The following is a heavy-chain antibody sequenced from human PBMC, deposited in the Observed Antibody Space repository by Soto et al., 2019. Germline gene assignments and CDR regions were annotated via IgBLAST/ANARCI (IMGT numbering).Heavy chain of an antibody. Sequence: ESGGGVVQPGRSLRLSCAASGFTFSSYGMHWVRQAPGKGLEWVAVISYDGSNKYYADSVKGRFTISRDNSKNTLYLQMNSLRAEDTAVYYCAKGGGGGYCSGGSCSLFMPLDYWGQGTLVTVSS. D-gene: IGHD2-15*01. CDR2: ISYDGSNK. CDR1: GFTFSSYG. V-gene: IGHV3-30*18. CDR3: AKGGGGGYCSGGSCSLFMPLDY. J-gene: IGHJ4*02.